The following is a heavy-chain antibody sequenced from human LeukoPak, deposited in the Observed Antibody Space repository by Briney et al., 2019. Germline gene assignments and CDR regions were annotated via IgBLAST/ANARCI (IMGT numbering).Heavy chain of an antibody. D-gene: IGHD3-10*01. Sequence: GGSLRLSCAASGFTFDDYTMHWVRQAPGKGLEWVSLISWDGGGTYYADTVKGRFTISRDNSKNSLYLQMNSLRAEDTALYYCAKDMAAYYYASGNIDYWGQGTLVTVSS. J-gene: IGHJ4*02. CDR2: ISWDGGGT. CDR1: GFTFDDYT. CDR3: AKDMAAYYYASGNIDY. V-gene: IGHV3-43D*03.